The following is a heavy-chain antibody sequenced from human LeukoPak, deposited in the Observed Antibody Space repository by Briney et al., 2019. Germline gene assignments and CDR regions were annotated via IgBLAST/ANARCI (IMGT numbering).Heavy chain of an antibody. D-gene: IGHD3-10*01. J-gene: IGHJ2*01. CDR2: IYYSGST. V-gene: IGHV4-59*01. CDR1: GGSISSYY. CDR3: ARFITLNWYFDL. Sequence: PSETLFLTCTVSGGSISSYYWSWIRQPPGKGLEWIGYIYYSGSTNYNPSLKSRVTISVDTSKNQFSLKLSSVTAADTAVYYCARFITLNWYFDLWGRGTLVTVSS.